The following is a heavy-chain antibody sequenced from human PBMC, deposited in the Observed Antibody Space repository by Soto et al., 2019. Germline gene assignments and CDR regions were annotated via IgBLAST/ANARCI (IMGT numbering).Heavy chain of an antibody. D-gene: IGHD4-17*01. CDR3: AKERATTTAFDY. V-gene: IGHV3-23*01. CDR2: ITDNGGST. Sequence: PGGSLRLSCAASGFTFSRDGMSWVRQAPGKGLEWVSLITDNGGSTYYADSVKGRFTISRDNTKNTLFLQMNSLRAVDTAVYYCAKERATTTAFDYWGQGALVTVSS. CDR1: GFTFSRDG. J-gene: IGHJ4*02.